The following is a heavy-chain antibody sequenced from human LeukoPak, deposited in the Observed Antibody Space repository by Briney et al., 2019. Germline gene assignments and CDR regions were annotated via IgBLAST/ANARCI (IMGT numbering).Heavy chain of an antibody. J-gene: IGHJ4*02. CDR1: GFTFSSYS. Sequence: GGSLRLSCAASGFTFSSYSMNWVRQAPGKGLEWVSAINGSGGSTYYADSVKGRFTISRDNSKNTLYLQMNSLRAEDTAVYYCAKVPDSYGYNHLAYYFDYWGQGTLVTVSS. CDR2: INGSGGST. V-gene: IGHV3-23*01. D-gene: IGHD5-18*01. CDR3: AKVPDSYGYNHLAYYFDY.